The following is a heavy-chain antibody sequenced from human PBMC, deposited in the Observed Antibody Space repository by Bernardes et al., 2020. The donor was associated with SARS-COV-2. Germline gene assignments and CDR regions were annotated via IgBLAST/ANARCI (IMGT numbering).Heavy chain of an antibody. Sequence: GSLRLSCAASGFTFSSYGMSWVRQAPGKGLDWVSGISGSGGSTYYADSVKGRFTISRDNSKNTLYLQMNSLRAEDTAVYYCAKDFYASTGYYYGMDVWGQGTTVTVSS. CDR1: GFTFSSYG. J-gene: IGHJ6*02. D-gene: IGHD1-1*01. CDR2: ISGSGGST. CDR3: AKDFYASTGYYYGMDV. V-gene: IGHV3-23*01.